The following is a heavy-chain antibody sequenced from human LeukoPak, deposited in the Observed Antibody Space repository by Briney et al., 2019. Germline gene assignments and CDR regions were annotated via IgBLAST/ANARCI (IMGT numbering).Heavy chain of an antibody. CDR1: GFTVSSNF. Sequence: GGSPRLSCAASGFTVSSNFMSWVRQAPGKGPEWVTVIYSDGTTYFADSVKGRFTISRDNSKNTLYLHMNSLRVEDTAVYYCARDYPSFDYWGQGTLVTDSS. J-gene: IGHJ4*02. CDR3: ARDYPSFDY. CDR2: IYSDGTT. V-gene: IGHV3-53*01.